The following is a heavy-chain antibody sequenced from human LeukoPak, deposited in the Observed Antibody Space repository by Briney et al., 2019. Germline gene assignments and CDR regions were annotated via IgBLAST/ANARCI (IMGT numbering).Heavy chain of an antibody. J-gene: IGHJ6*03. Sequence: SETLSLTCTVSGGSISSSSYYWGWIRQPPGKGLEWIGSINYSGSTYYNPSLKSRVTISVDTSKNQFSLKLSSVTAADTAVYYCARVRRYYYMDVWGKGTTVTVSS. V-gene: IGHV4-39*07. CDR1: GGSISSSSYY. CDR3: ARVRRYYYMDV. CDR2: INYSGST.